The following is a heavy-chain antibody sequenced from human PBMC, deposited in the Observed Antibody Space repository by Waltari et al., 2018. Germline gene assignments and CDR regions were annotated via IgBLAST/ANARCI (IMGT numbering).Heavy chain of an antibody. D-gene: IGHD1-26*01. Sequence: QVQLVQSGAEVKKPGSSVKASCKASGATFSSYAISWLRQDPGQGLEWMGGIIPIFGTANYAQKLQGRVTINADKSTSTDYMELSSLRSEDTAVYYCARERDGSGSYGYWGQGTLVTVSS. CDR1: GATFSSYA. CDR3: ARERDGSGSYGY. CDR2: IIPIFGTA. J-gene: IGHJ4*02. V-gene: IGHV1-69*14.